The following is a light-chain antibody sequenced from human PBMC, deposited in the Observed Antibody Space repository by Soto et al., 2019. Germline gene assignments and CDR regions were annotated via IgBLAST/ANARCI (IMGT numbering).Light chain of an antibody. Sequence: GFTKTPAAVSFSAAERATPSCRATQSVSNFLAWYQQIPGQAPSLLIYDASNRATGIPARFSGSWSGTDFTLTSSSLEPEYFALYYCQQYDGSPRTFGQVTEVEI. V-gene: IGKV3-11*01. J-gene: IGKJ1*01. CDR3: QQYDGSPRT. CDR1: QSVSNF. CDR2: DAS.